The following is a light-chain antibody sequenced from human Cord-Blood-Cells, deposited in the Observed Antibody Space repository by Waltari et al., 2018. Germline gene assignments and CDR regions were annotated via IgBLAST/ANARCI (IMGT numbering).Light chain of an antibody. CDR3: QQRSNWTPLT. CDR1: QSVRSY. J-gene: IGKJ4*02. CDR2: DAS. Sequence: EIVLTQSPATLSLSPGERATFSCRASQSVRSYLAWYQQKPGQAPRLLIYDASNRATGIPARFSGSGSGTDFTLTISSLEPEDFAVYYCQQRSNWTPLTFGGGTKVEIK. V-gene: IGKV3-11*01.